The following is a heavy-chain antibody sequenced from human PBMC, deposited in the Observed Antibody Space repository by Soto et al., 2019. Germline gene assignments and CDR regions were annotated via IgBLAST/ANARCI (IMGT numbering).Heavy chain of an antibody. CDR2: IYYSGTT. V-gene: IGHV4-31*01. CDR3: ARGPVYSNSAYFDF. J-gene: IGHJ4*02. Sequence: QVQLQESGPGLVKPSQTLSLTCTVSGGSISSGNYYWTWIRQHPGKGLEWIAYIYYSGTTYYNPSLKSLVTISADTSRNQFSLKLNPVTAADTAVYYCARGPVYSNSAYFDFWGQGTQVTVSS. CDR1: GGSISSGNYY. D-gene: IGHD4-4*01.